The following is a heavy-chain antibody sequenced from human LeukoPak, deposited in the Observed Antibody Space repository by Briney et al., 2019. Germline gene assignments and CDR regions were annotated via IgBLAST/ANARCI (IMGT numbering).Heavy chain of an antibody. D-gene: IGHD3-10*01. CDR3: ARRHAGDGDIDY. CDR2: IYYSGSS. J-gene: IGHJ4*02. Sequence: SETLSLTCTVSGGSISSRSYYWGWIRQPPGKGLEWIGSIYYSGSSYNNPSLKSRVTISVDTSKNQFSLKLSSVTAADTAVYYCARRHAGDGDIDYWGQGTLVTVSS. V-gene: IGHV4-39*01. CDR1: GGSISSRSYY.